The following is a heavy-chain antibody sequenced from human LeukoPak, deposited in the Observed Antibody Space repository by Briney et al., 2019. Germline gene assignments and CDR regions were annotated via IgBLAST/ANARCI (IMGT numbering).Heavy chain of an antibody. V-gene: IGHV3-11*06. CDR3: ASGIRDGYSIFDY. CDR1: GLTLRDYY. CDR2: ISSSGTYT. D-gene: IGHD5-24*01. J-gene: IGHJ4*02. Sequence: PGGSLRLSCAASGLTLRDYYMTWIRQAPGKGLEWVSCISSSGTYTDYADSVKGRFTISRDNAKNSLYLQINSLRAEDTAVYYCASGIRDGYSIFDYWGQGTLVTVSS.